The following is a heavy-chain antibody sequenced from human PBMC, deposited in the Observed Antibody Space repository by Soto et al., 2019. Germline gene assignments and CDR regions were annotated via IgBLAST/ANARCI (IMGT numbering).Heavy chain of an antibody. CDR2: ISYDGSNK. Sequence: PGGSLRLSCAASGFTFSSYGMHWVRQAPGKGLEWVAVISYDGSNKYYADSVKGRFTISRDNSKNTLYLQMNSLRAEDTAVYYCAKDGSGGDYVTFDYWGQGTLVTVSS. CDR1: GFTFSSYG. CDR3: AKDGSGGDYVTFDY. J-gene: IGHJ4*02. D-gene: IGHD4-17*01. V-gene: IGHV3-30*18.